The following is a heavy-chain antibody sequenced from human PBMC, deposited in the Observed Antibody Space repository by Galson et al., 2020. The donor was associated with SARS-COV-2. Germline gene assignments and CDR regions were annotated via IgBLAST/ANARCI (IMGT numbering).Heavy chain of an antibody. CDR3: ARAPDYYYYYMDV. V-gene: IGHV3-48*01. CDR2: ISSSSSTI. J-gene: IGHJ6*03. Sequence: GGSLRLSCAASGFTFSSYRMNWVRPAPGKGLEWVSYISSSSSTIYYADSVKGRFTISRDNAKNSLYLQMNSLRAEDTAVYYCARAPDYYYYYMDVWGKGTTVTISS. CDR1: GFTFSSYR.